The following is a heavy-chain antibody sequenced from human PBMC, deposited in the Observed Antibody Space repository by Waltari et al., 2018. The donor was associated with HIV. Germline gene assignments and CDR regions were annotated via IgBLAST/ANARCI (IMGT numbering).Heavy chain of an antibody. CDR2: ISYDGSNK. Sequence: QLQLVESGGGVVQLGRSLRPPCAASGIPVTPYGVHWVPQDPGKGLEWVAVISYDGSNKDYGDSVKGRFTISKDNSKSTLYLQMNSLRAEDTAVYYCAKDISANYYDSQGGWYYDLWGRGTLVTVSS. J-gene: IGHJ2*01. CDR1: GIPVTPYG. D-gene: IGHD3-22*01. CDR3: AKDISANYYDSQGGWYYDL. V-gene: IGHV3-30*18.